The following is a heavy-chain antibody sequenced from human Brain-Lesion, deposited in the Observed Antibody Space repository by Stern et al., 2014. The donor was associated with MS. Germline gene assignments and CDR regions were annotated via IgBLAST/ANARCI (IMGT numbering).Heavy chain of an antibody. V-gene: IGHV1-24*01. CDR1: GYTLTELS. Sequence: QVQLGQSGAEVKKPGASVKVSCKVSGYTLTELSMHWVRQAPRPGLEWMGGFDPEDGETIYAQKFQGRVTMTEDTSTDTAYMELSSLRSEDTAVYYCATLSPGAGGNYYRHFDYWGQGTLVTVSS. CDR2: FDPEDGET. D-gene: IGHD1-26*01. J-gene: IGHJ4*02. CDR3: ATLSPGAGGNYYRHFDY.